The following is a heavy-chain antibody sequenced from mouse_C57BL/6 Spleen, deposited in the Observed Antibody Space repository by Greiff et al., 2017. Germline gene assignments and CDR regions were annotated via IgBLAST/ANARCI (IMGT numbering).Heavy chain of an antibody. D-gene: IGHD2-3*01. CDR2: IDPETGGT. V-gene: IGHV1-15*01. CDR1: GYTFTDYE. J-gene: IGHJ2*01. Sequence: QVQLQQSGAELVRPGASVTLSCKASGYTFTDYEMHWVKQTPVHGLEWIGAIDPETGGTASNQKVKGKAILTADKSSSTAYMELRSLTSEDSAVYYCTRKFEDGYDDWGQGTTVTVSS. CDR3: TRKFEDGYDD.